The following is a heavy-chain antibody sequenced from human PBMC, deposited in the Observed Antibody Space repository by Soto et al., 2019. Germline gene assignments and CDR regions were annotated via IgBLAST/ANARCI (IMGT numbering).Heavy chain of an antibody. CDR2: ISYDGSNK. CDR3: AKGVVRGVRYYYGMDV. V-gene: IGHV3-30*18. Sequence: GGSLRLSXAASGFTFSSYGMHWVRQAPGKGLEWVAVISYDGSNKYYADSVKGRFAISRDNSKNTLYLQMNSLRAEDTAVYYCAKGVVRGVRYYYGMDVWGQGTTVTVSS. J-gene: IGHJ6*02. D-gene: IGHD3-10*01. CDR1: GFTFSSYG.